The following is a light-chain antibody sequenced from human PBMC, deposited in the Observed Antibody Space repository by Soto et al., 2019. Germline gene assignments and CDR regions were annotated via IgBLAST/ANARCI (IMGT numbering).Light chain of an antibody. Sequence: EIVMTQAPATLSVSPGERATLSCRASQTVSSNLAWYQQKPGQPPRLLIYDASTRATGIPARFSGSGYGTDFTLTISNLQSEDFAVYHCQQYTDWPYTFGQGTKLEIK. CDR2: DAS. V-gene: IGKV3-15*01. J-gene: IGKJ2*01. CDR3: QQYTDWPYT. CDR1: QTVSSN.